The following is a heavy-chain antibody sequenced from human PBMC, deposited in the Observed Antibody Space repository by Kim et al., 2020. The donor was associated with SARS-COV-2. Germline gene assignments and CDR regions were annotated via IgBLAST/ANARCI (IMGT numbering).Heavy chain of an antibody. D-gene: IGHD3-10*01. V-gene: IGHV1-18*01. CDR1: GYTFTSYG. CDR3: ARVLLWFGEPHDAFDI. J-gene: IGHJ3*02. CDR2: ISAYNGNT. Sequence: ASVKVSCKASGYTFTSYGISWVRQAPGQGLEWMGWISAYNGNTNYAQKLQGRVTMTTDTSTSTAYMELRSLRSDDTAVYYCARVLLWFGEPHDAFDIWGQGTMVTVSS.